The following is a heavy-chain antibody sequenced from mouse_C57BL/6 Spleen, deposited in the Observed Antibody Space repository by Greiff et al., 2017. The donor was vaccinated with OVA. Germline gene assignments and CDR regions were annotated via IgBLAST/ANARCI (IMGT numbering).Heavy chain of an antibody. Sequence: EVQLQQSGPELVKPGASVKISCKASGYSFTDYNMNWVKQSNGRSLEWIGVINPNYGATSYNQKFKGKATLTVDQSSSTAYLQLNSLTSEDSAVYYCARNDYYGSSYNWYFDVWGTGTTVTVSS. D-gene: IGHD1-1*01. J-gene: IGHJ1*03. CDR3: ARNDYYGSSYNWYFDV. V-gene: IGHV1-39*01. CDR2: INPNYGAT. CDR1: GYSFTDYN.